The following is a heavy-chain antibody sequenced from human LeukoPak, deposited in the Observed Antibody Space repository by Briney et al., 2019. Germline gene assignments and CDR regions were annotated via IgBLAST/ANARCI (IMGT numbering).Heavy chain of an antibody. D-gene: IGHD2-2*01. CDR2: IYYSGST. Sequence: SETLSLTCTVSGGSISSSSYYWGWIRQPPGKGLEWIGSIYYSGSTYYNPSLKSRVTISVDTSKNQFSLKLSSVTAADTAVYYCARGNTDGIVVVPAAHDYWGQGTLVTVSS. CDR1: GGSISSSSYY. V-gene: IGHV4-39*07. CDR3: ARGNTDGIVVVPAAHDY. J-gene: IGHJ4*02.